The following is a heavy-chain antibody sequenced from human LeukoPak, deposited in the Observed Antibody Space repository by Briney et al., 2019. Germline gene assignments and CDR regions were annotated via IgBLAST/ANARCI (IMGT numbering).Heavy chain of an antibody. Sequence: ASVKVSCTASGYTFTSYGISWVRQAPGPGLEWMGWISAYNGNTNYAQKLQGRVTMTTDTSTSTAYMELSNLRSEDTAVYYCVSSGYYRDFDYWGQGTLVTVSS. CDR3: VSSGYYRDFDY. CDR2: ISAYNGNT. CDR1: GYTFTSYG. V-gene: IGHV1-18*01. D-gene: IGHD3-22*01. J-gene: IGHJ4*02.